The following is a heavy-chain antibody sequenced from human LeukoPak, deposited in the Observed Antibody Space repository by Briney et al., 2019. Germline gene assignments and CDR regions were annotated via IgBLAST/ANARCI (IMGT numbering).Heavy chain of an antibody. D-gene: IGHD4-17*01. CDR3: TRVGYVDEGIDY. Sequence: GGSLRLSCTASGFTFSSYWMSWVRQAPGKGLEWVANIKQDGSKKSYVDSVKGRFTISRDNAKNSLYLQMNSLRAEDTAIYYCTRVGYVDEGIDYWGQGTLVTVSS. V-gene: IGHV3-7*04. CDR1: GFTFSSYW. J-gene: IGHJ4*02. CDR2: IKQDGSKK.